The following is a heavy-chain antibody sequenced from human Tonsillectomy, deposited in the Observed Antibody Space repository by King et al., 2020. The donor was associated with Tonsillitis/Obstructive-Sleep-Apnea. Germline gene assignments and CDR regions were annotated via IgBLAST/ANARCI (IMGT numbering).Heavy chain of an antibody. CDR2: IWYDGSNK. D-gene: IGHD3-16*02. Sequence: QLVESGGGVVQPGRSLRLSCAASGFTFSSYGMHWVRQAPGKGLEWVAVIWYDGSNKYYADSVKGRFTISRDNSKNTLYLQMNSLRAEDTAVYCCARDFMITFGGVIAPDAFDIWGQGTMVTVSS. CDR1: GFTFSSYG. CDR3: ARDFMITFGGVIAPDAFDI. V-gene: IGHV3-33*01. J-gene: IGHJ3*02.